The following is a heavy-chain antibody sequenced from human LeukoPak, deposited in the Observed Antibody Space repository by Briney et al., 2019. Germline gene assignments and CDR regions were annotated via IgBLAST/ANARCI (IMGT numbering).Heavy chain of an antibody. V-gene: IGHV3-21*01. CDR3: ARVPGYYDFWSGYYFDY. D-gene: IGHD3-3*01. J-gene: IGHJ4*02. CDR1: GFTFSSYS. CDR2: ISSSSSYI. Sequence: GGSLRLSCAASGFTFSSYSMNWVRQASGKGLEWVSSISSSSSYIYYADSVKGRFTISRDNAKNSLYLQMNSLRAEDTAVYYCARVPGYYDFWSGYYFDYWGQGTLVTVSS.